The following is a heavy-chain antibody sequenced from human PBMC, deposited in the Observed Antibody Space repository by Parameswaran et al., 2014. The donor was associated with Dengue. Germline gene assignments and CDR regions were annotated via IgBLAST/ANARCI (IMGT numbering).Heavy chain of an antibody. Sequence: VRQAPGKGLEWIGSIYYSGSTYYNPSLKSRVTISVDTSRNQFSLKLSSVTAADTAVYYCARQNGPSPLAMAPQDFDYWGQGTLVTVSS. CDR3: ARQNGPSPLAMAPQDFDY. V-gene: IGHV4-39*01. CDR2: IYYSGST. J-gene: IGHJ4*02. D-gene: IGHD5-18*01.